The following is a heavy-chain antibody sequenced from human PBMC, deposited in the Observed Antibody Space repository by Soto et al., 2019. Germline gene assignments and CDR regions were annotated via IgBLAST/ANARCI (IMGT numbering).Heavy chain of an antibody. CDR3: ARALITMIVVNWFDP. J-gene: IGHJ5*02. D-gene: IGHD3-22*01. V-gene: IGHV1-18*01. CDR2: ISAYNGNT. Sequence: ASVKVSCKASGYTFTSYGISWVRQAPGQGLEWMGWISAYNGNTNYAQKLQGRVTMTTDTSTSTAYMELSSLRSDDTAVYYCARALITMIVVNWFDPWGQGTLVTVSS. CDR1: GYTFTSYG.